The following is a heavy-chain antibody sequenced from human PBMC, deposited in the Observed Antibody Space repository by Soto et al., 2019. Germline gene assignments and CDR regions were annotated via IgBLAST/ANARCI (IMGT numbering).Heavy chain of an antibody. CDR2: ISAYNGNT. CDR1: GYTFTSYG. J-gene: IGHJ5*02. V-gene: IGHV1-18*01. D-gene: IGHD4-4*01. Sequence: GASVKVSCKASGYTFTSYGISWVRQAPGQGLEWMGWISAYNGNTNYAQKLQGRVTMTTDTSTSTAYMELRSLRSDDTAVYYCARTSGMRGYSNYKFDPWGQGTLVTVSS. CDR3: ARTSGMRGYSNYKFDP.